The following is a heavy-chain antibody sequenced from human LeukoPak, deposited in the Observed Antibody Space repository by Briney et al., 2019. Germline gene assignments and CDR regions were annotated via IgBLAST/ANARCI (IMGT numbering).Heavy chain of an antibody. CDR2: ISSSGSTI. D-gene: IGHD2-15*01. CDR3: ARIPLGYCSGGSCYIYYYYMDV. Sequence: GGSLRLPCAASGFTFSSYEMNWVRQAPGKGLEWVSYISSSGSTIYYADSVKGRFTISRDNAKNSLYLQMNSLRAEDTAVYYCARIPLGYCSGGSCYIYYYYMDVWGKGTTVTVSS. J-gene: IGHJ6*03. CDR1: GFTFSSYE. V-gene: IGHV3-48*03.